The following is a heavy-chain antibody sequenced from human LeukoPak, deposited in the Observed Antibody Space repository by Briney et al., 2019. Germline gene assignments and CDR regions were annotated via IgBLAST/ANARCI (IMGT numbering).Heavy chain of an antibody. CDR3: AKGYGDLVAFDS. Sequence: PGGSLRLSCAASGFTFSSYGMDWVRQAPGKGLEWVAFIRYDGNNKDYADPVKVRFTISRDNSKNTLYLQMNSLRVEDTAVYYCAKGYGDLVAFDSGGQGTMVTVSS. V-gene: IGHV3-30*02. D-gene: IGHD4-17*01. CDR1: GFTFSSYG. J-gene: IGHJ3*02. CDR2: IRYDGNNK.